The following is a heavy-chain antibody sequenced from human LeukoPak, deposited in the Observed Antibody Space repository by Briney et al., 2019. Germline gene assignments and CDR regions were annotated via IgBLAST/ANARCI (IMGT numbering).Heavy chain of an antibody. CDR3: ARGVLREYYFDY. V-gene: IGHV4-30-2*01. Sequence: SETLSLTCAVYGGSFSGYSWSWIRQPPGKGLEWIGYIYHSGSTYYNPSLKSRVTISVDRSKNQFSLKLSSVTAADTAVYYCARGVLREYYFDYWGQGTLVTVSS. J-gene: IGHJ4*02. CDR2: IYHSGST. CDR1: GGSFSGYS.